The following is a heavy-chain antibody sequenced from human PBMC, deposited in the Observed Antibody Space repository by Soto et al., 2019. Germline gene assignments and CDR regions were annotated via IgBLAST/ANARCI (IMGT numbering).Heavy chain of an antibody. CDR3: ARGGWKLFDY. V-gene: IGHV4-61*01. CDR2: FYYSGST. J-gene: IGHJ4*02. CDR1: GGNIGSSSDY. Sequence: PSQTLSLRCPVSGGNIGSSSDYWSWIRQPPGKGLEWIGYFYYSGSTNYNPSLKSRVTISVDTSKNQFSLKLSSVTAADTAVYYCARGGWKLFDYWGQGTLVTVSS. D-gene: IGHD6-19*01.